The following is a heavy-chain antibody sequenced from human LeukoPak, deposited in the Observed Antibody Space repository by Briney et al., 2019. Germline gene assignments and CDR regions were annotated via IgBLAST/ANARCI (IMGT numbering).Heavy chain of an antibody. CDR2: IKQDGSEK. V-gene: IGHV3-7*01. CDR1: GFIFSSYW. D-gene: IGHD2-21*01. CDR3: ARTGGVYADNAAYGGFGP. J-gene: IGHJ5*02. Sequence: AETLRLTCAASGFIFSSYWMHWVRQPPGTGLEWVASIKQDGSEKLYAASERGRFTVARANARNSLHLNMTTLRSQDTALYYSARTGGVYADNAAYGGFGPWGEGALVIASS.